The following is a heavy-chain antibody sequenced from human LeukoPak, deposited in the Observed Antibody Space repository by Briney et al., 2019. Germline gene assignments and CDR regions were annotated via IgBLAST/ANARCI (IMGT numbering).Heavy chain of an antibody. V-gene: IGHV4-34*01. CDR2: INHRGST. CDR3: ASKALYYYDSSGYYRN. CDR1: GGSFSGYY. D-gene: IGHD3-22*01. Sequence: SETLSLTCAVYGGSFSGYYWSWIRQPPGKGLEWIGEINHRGSTNYNPSLKSRVTISVDTSKNQFSLKLSSVTAADTAVYYCASKALYYYDSSGYYRNWGQGTLVTVSS. J-gene: IGHJ4*02.